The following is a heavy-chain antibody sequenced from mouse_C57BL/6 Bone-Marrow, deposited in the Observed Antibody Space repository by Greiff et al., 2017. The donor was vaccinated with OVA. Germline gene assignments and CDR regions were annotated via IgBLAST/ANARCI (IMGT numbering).Heavy chain of an antibody. V-gene: IGHV1-4*01. CDR1: GYTFTSYT. D-gene: IGHD2-5*01. CDR2: INPSSGYT. Sequence: QVQLQQSGAELARPGASVKMSCKASGYTFTSYTMHWVKQRPGQGLEWIGYINPSSGYTKYNQKFKDKATLTADKSSSTAYLQLGSLTSEDAAVYYGAGRYSNFDVWGTGTTVTVSS. J-gene: IGHJ1*03. CDR3: AGRYSNFDV.